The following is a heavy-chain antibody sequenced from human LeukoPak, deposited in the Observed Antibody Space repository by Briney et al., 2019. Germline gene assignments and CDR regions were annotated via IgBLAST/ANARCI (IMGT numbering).Heavy chain of an antibody. J-gene: IGHJ6*02. CDR2: IYYSGST. CDR1: GGSISSYY. Sequence: SETLSLTCTVSGGSISSYYWSWIRQPPGKGLEWIGYIYYSGSTNYNPSLKSRVTISVDTSKNQFSLKLSSVTAADTAVYYCARLPGSSWYSVARYYYYGMDVWGQGTTVTVSS. CDR3: ARLPGSSWYSVARYYYYGMDV. D-gene: IGHD6-13*01. V-gene: IGHV4-59*08.